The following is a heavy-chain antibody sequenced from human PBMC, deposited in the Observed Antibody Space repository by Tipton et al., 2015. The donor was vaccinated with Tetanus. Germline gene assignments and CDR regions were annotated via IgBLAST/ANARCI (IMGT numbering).Heavy chain of an antibody. V-gene: IGHV3-23*01. D-gene: IGHD1-14*01. Sequence: TLSLTCTVSGASISSGGYFWSWVRQAPGNGLEWVAAISGSRLTPYYADSVKGRFTISRDNSKNTLSLQLNSLRADDTAIYYCAKEALGVLNLWGKGTTVIVSS. CDR1: GASISSGGYF. CDR2: ISGSRLTP. CDR3: AKEALGVLNL. J-gene: IGHJ6*04.